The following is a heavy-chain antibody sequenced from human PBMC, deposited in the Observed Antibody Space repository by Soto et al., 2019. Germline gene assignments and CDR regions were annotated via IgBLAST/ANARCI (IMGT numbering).Heavy chain of an antibody. CDR1: GGTFSSYA. D-gene: IGHD6-19*01. Sequence: SVKVSCKASGGTFSSYAISWVRQAPGQGLEWMGGIIPIFGTANYAQKFQGRVTITADESTSTAYMELSSLRPEDTAVYYCAGIAVAGSGWFDPWGQGTLVTVSS. J-gene: IGHJ5*02. CDR2: IIPIFGTA. V-gene: IGHV1-69*13. CDR3: AGIAVAGSGWFDP.